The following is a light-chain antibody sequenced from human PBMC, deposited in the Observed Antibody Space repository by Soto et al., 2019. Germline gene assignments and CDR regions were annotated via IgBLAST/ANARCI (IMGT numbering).Light chain of an antibody. V-gene: IGLV1-51*01. Sequence: QSVLTQPPSVSATPGQKVTISCSGSGSNLGRNYVSWYQQLPGTAPKLLIYDNVYRFSGIPDRFSASKSGTSATLGITGLQTGDEGDYYCGSWDNILRAYVFGTGTTVTVL. CDR3: GSWDNILRAYV. CDR2: DNV. J-gene: IGLJ1*01. CDR1: GSNLGRNY.